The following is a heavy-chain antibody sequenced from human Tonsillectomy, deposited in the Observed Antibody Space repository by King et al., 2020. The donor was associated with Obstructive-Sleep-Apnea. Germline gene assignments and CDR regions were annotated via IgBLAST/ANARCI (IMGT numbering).Heavy chain of an antibody. CDR2: ISSSSSYT. CDR3: ARDHEIAVAGTPTY. CDR1: GFTFSDYY. V-gene: IGHV3-11*06. D-gene: IGHD6-19*01. J-gene: IGHJ4*02. Sequence: VQLVESGGGLVKPGGSLRLSCAASGFTFSDYYMSWIRQAPGKGLEWVSYISSSSSYTNYADSVKGRFTISRDNAKNSLYLQMNSLRAEDTAVYYCARDHEIAVAGTPTYWGQGTLVTVSS.